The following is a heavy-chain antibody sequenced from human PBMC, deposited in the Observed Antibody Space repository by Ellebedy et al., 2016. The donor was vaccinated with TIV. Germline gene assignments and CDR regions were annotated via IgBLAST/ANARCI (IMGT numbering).Heavy chain of an antibody. CDR2: ISGSGGST. CDR1: GFTFSSYA. V-gene: IGHV3-23*01. CDR3: AKDGQYQLPNSGWFDP. Sequence: GESLKISXAASGFTFSSYAMSWVRQAPGKGLEWVSAISGSGGSTYYADSVKGRFTISRDNSKNTLYLQMNSLRAEDTAVYYCAKDGQYQLPNSGWFDPWGQGTLVTVSS. J-gene: IGHJ5*02. D-gene: IGHD2-2*01.